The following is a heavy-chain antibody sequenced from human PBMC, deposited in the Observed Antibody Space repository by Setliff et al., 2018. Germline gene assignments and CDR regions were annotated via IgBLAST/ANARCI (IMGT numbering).Heavy chain of an antibody. J-gene: IGHJ4*02. V-gene: IGHV3-23*01. Sequence: PGGSLRLSCAASGFTFTSYAMTWVRQAPGKGLEWVSTVSGAGDFTYYADSVKGRFTISRDNSKNTLYLQMNSLRAEDTAVYYCATAPDIAVAGLPGYWGQGTLVTVSS. CDR2: VSGAGDFT. D-gene: IGHD6-19*01. CDR1: GFTFTSYA. CDR3: ATAPDIAVAGLPGY.